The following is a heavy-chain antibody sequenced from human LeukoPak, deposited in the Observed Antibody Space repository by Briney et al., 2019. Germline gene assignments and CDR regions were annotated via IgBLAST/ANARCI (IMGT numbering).Heavy chain of an antibody. CDR3: ARGPGRRTAGFFDY. D-gene: IGHD1-14*01. CDR1: GGTFSSYA. V-gene: IGHV1-69*13. CDR2: IIPIFGTA. J-gene: IGHJ4*02. Sequence: ASVKVSCKASGGTFSSYAISWVRQAPGQGLEWMGGIIPIFGTANYAQKFQGRVTITADESTSTAYMELSSLRSEDTAVYYCARGPGRRTAGFFDYWGQGTLVTVSS.